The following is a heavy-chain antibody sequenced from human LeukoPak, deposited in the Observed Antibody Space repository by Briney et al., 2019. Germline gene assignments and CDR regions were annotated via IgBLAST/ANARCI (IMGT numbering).Heavy chain of an antibody. J-gene: IGHJ3*02. Sequence: GGSLRLSCAASGFTFSSYAMSWVRQAPGKGLEWVAFIRYDGSNKYYADSVKGRFTISRDNSKNTLYLQMNSLRAEDTAVYYCARTMVDTPVGVDAFDIWGQGTVVTVSS. CDR2: IRYDGSNK. CDR1: GFTFSSYA. D-gene: IGHD5-18*01. V-gene: IGHV3-30*02. CDR3: ARTMVDTPVGVDAFDI.